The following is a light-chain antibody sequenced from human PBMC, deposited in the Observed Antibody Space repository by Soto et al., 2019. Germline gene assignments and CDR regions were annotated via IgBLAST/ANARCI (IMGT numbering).Light chain of an antibody. CDR2: WAS. Sequence: DFVMTQSPDSLTVSLGERATINCKSSQSVLYSPNNKNYLAWYQQKPGQPPKLLIYWASTRQSGVPDRCSGSGSGTDFTLTISSLQAEDVAVYYCQQYHSTHYTFGQGTKLEIK. CDR3: QQYHSTHYT. CDR1: QSVLYSPNNKNY. V-gene: IGKV4-1*01. J-gene: IGKJ2*01.